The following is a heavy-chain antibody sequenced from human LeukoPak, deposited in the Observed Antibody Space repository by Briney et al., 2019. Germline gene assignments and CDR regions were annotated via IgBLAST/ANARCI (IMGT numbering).Heavy chain of an antibody. D-gene: IGHD4-17*01. CDR2: IYYSGST. V-gene: IGHV4-4*02. Sequence: SGTLSLTCAVSGGSISSSNWWSWVRQHPGKGLEWIGYIYYSGSTYYNPSLKSRVTISVDTSKNQFSLKLSSVTAADTAVYYCATLRTTVTRALDYWGQGTLVTVSS. CDR3: ATLRTTVTRALDY. J-gene: IGHJ4*02. CDR1: GGSISSSNW.